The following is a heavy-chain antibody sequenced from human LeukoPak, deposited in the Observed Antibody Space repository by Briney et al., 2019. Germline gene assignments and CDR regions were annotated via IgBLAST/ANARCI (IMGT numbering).Heavy chain of an antibody. CDR1: GFTFSSYS. Sequence: PGGSLRLSCAASGFTFSSYSMNWVRQAPGKGLEWVSSISSSSSYIYYADSVKDRFTISRGNAKNSLYLQMNSLSAEDTAVYYCARSQAGAFDIWGQGTKVTVSS. CDR2: ISSSSSYI. V-gene: IGHV3-21*01. CDR3: ARSQAGAFDI. J-gene: IGHJ3*02.